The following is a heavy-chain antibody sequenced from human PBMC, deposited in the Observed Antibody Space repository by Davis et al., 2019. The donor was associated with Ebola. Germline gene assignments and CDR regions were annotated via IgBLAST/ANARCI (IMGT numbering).Heavy chain of an antibody. Sequence: GESLKISCAASGFVFRNYVMSWVRQAPGKGLEWVSTLGTSADTYYADSVKGRFTISRDNSKNTLYLQMNSLRAEDTAIYYCAKDLGTSGIVDSWGQGTLVTVSS. D-gene: IGHD1-1*01. CDR2: LGTSADT. J-gene: IGHJ4*02. CDR3: AKDLGTSGIVDS. V-gene: IGHV3-23*01. CDR1: GFVFRNYV.